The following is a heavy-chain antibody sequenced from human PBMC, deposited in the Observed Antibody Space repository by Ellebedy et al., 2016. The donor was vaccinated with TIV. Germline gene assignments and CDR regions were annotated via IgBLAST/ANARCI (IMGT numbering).Heavy chain of an antibody. V-gene: IGHV1-69*04. J-gene: IGHJ4*02. D-gene: IGHD3-22*01. CDR3: ATAPYYYESSNYSPFDT. CDR2: IIPVVGVT. CDR1: GGTLSSHA. Sequence: AASVKVSCKASGGTLSSHAFSWVRQAPGQGLTWMGRIIPVVGVTNYSLKMQGRVTITADKSTNTVYMELRSLRVEDTAVYYCATAPYYYESSNYSPFDTWGQGTLVTVSS.